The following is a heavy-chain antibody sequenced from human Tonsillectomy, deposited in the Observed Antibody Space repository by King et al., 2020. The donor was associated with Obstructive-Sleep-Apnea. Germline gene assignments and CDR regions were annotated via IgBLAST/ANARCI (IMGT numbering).Heavy chain of an antibody. CDR3: AKDQILYITYSFGSGATGYFDL. CDR2: ISNGGGST. J-gene: IGHJ2*01. D-gene: IGHD3-10*01. Sequence: DVQLVESGGGLVQPGGSLRLSCAASGFTFSSYAMSWVRQAPGKGLEWVSTISNGGGSTYYADSVKGRFTISRDNSKSTLYLQMNSLRAEDTAVYYCAKDQILYITYSFGSGATGYFDLWGRGTLVTVSS. CDR1: GFTFSSYA. V-gene: IGHV3-23*04.